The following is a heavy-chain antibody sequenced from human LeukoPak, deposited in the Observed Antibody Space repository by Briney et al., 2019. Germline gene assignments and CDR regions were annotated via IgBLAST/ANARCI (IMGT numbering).Heavy chain of an antibody. D-gene: IGHD4-17*01. CDR1: GYTFSNYV. CDR3: ARTMTTPTTHGELDF. J-gene: IGHJ4*02. CDR2: ISTYTGNS. V-gene: IGHV1-18*01. Sequence: GASVKVSCKTSGYTFSNYVLTWVRQAPGQGLEWMGRISTYTGNSNYAQKYQDRVTMTTDTSTSTAYMELRNLSSDDTAVYYCARTMTTPTTHGELDFWGQGTLVTVSS.